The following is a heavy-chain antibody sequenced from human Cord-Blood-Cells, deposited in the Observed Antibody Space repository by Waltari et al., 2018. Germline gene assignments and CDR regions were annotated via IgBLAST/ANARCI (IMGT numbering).Heavy chain of an antibody. CDR2: ISGSVGST. Sequence: EVQLLESGGGLVQPGGSLRLSCAASGFTFSSYAMSWVRQAPGKGVEWVSAISGSVGSTYYADSVKGRFTISRDNSKNTLYLQMNSLRAEDTAVYYCALPVAARDAFDIWGQGTMVTVSS. CDR1: GFTFSSYA. CDR3: ALPVAARDAFDI. J-gene: IGHJ3*02. V-gene: IGHV3-23*01. D-gene: IGHD6-6*01.